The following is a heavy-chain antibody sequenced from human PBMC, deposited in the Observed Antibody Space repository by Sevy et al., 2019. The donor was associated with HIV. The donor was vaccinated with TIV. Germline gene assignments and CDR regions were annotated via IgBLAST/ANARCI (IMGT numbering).Heavy chain of an antibody. V-gene: IGHV1-18*01. CDR3: ARVSRSCSGGSCYSEWFDP. D-gene: IGHD2-15*01. Sequence: ASVKVSCKASGYTFTSYGISWVRQAPGQRLEWMGWISADNGNTNYAQKLQGRVTMTTDTSTSTAYMVLRSLRSDDTAVYYCARVSRSCSGGSCYSEWFDPWGQGTLVTVSS. J-gene: IGHJ5*02. CDR1: GYTFTSYG. CDR2: ISADNGNT.